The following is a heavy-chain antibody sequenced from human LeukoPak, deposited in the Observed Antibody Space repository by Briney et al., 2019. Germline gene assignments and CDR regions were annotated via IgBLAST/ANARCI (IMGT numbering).Heavy chain of an antibody. V-gene: IGHV1-2*02. D-gene: IGHD3-22*01. CDR2: INPNSGGT. J-gene: IGHJ4*02. Sequence: ASVKVSCKASGYTFTGYYMRWVRQAPGQGLEWMGWINPNSGGTNYAQKFQGRVTMTRDTSISTAYMELSRLRSDDTAVYYCARITDWYDSSGYYYFDYWGQGTLVTVSS. CDR1: GYTFTGYY. CDR3: ARITDWYDSSGYYYFDY.